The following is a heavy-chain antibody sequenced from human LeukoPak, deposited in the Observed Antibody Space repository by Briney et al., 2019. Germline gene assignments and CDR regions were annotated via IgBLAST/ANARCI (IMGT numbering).Heavy chain of an antibody. V-gene: IGHV4-39*07. CDR2: ILYTGST. CDR1: SGSISTSNYY. J-gene: IGHJ3*02. CDR3: ATDSSSYDAFDI. D-gene: IGHD6-6*01. Sequence: SSETLSLTCTVSSGSISTSNYYWGWVRQPPGKALEWIGSILYTGSTYYSPSLKSRVTISLDTSRNQFSLRLNSVTAADTAVYHCATDSSSYDAFDIWGQGTMVTVSS.